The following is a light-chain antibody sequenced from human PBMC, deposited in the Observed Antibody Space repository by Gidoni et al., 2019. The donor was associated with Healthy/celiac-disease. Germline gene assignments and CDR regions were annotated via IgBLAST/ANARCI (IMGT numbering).Light chain of an antibody. J-gene: IGLJ2*01. V-gene: IGLV3-25*03. Sequence: SYELTQPPSVSVSPGRTARITCSGDALQKQYAYWYQQKPGQAPVLVIYKDSERPSGIPERFSGSSSGTTVTLTISGVQAEDEADYYCQSADSSGTYPVVFGGGTKLTVL. CDR1: ALQKQY. CDR2: KDS. CDR3: QSADSSGTYPVV.